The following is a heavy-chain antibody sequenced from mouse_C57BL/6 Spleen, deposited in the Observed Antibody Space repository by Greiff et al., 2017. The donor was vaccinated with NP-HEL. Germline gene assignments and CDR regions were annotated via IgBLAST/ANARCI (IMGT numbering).Heavy chain of an antibody. V-gene: IGHV1-22*01. J-gene: IGHJ3*01. CDR3: ARPELAWFAY. Sequence: VHVKQSGPELVKPGASVKMSCKASGYTFTDYNMHWVKQSHGKSLEWIGYINPNNGGTSYNQKFKGKATLTVNKSSSTAYMELRSLTSEDSAVYYCARPELAWFAYWGQGTLVTVSA. CDR2: INPNNGGT. CDR1: GYTFTDYN.